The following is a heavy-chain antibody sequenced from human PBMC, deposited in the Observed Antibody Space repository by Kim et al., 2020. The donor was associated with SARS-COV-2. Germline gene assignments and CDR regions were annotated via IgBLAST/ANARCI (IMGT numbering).Heavy chain of an antibody. CDR2: YK. J-gene: IGHJ4*02. CDR3: ARDSVRHFDY. V-gene: IGHV6-1*01. Sequence: YKDYAVSVKSRITINPDTSKNQFSLQLNSVTPEDTAVYYRARDSVRHFDYWGQGTLVTVSS. D-gene: IGHD6-6*01.